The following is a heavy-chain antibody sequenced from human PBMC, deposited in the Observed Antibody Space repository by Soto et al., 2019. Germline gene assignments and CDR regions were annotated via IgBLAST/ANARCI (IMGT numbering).Heavy chain of an antibody. CDR1: GFTVSSNY. Sequence: PGGSLRLSCAASGFTVSSNYMSWVRQAPGKGLEWVSVIYSGGSTYYADSVKGRFTISRDNSKNTLYLQMNSLRAEDTAVYYCARAAPNTVTDAFDIWGQGTMVTVSS. CDR2: IYSGGST. CDR3: ARAAPNTVTDAFDI. D-gene: IGHD4-17*01. J-gene: IGHJ3*02. V-gene: IGHV3-66*01.